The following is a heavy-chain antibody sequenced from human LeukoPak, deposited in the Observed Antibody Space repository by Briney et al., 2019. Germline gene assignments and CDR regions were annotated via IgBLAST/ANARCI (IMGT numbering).Heavy chain of an antibody. CDR3: ARAPDIVATNLLDY. V-gene: IGHV1-2*02. J-gene: IGHJ4*02. Sequence: ASVKVSCKASGYTFTGYYMHWVRQAPGQGLEWMGWINPNSGGTNYAQKFQGRVTMTRDTSISTAYMELSRLRSDDTAVYCCARAPDIVATNLLDYWGQGTLVTVSS. CDR1: GYTFTGYY. CDR2: INPNSGGT. D-gene: IGHD5-12*01.